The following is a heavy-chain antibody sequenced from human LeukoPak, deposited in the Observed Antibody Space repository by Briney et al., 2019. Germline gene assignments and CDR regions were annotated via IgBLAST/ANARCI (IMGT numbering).Heavy chain of an antibody. CDR1: GGSISSGSYY. CDR2: IYTSGST. D-gene: IGHD6-13*01. CDR3: ARLVVSSWYHEVLLGRDY. V-gene: IGHV4-61*09. J-gene: IGHJ4*02. Sequence: PSETLSLTCTVSGGSISSGSYYWSWIRQPAGKGLEWIGHIYTSGSTNYNPSLKSRVTISVDTSKNQISLKLSSVTAADTAVYYCARLVVSSWYHEVLLGRDYWGQGTLVTVSS.